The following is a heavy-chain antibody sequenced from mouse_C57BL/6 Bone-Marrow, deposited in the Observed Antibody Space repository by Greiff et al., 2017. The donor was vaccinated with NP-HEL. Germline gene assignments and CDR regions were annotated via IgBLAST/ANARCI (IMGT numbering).Heavy chain of an antibody. J-gene: IGHJ2*01. Sequence: VQLQESGAELVRPGTSVKMSCKASGYTFTNYWIGWAKQRPGHGLEWIGDIYPGGGYTNYNEKFKGKATLTADKSSSTAYMQFSGLTSEDSASYDCARCGTEDYFDYWGQGTTRTVAA. V-gene: IGHV1-63*01. CDR3: ARCGTEDYFDY. D-gene: IGHD3-3*01. CDR1: GYTFTNYW. CDR2: IYPGGGYT.